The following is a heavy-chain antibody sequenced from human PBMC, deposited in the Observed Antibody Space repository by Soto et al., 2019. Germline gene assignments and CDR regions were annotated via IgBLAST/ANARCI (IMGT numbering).Heavy chain of an antibody. V-gene: IGHV3-7*01. D-gene: IGHD3-10*01. J-gene: IGHJ4*02. CDR2: IKQDGGEK. CDR3: ARETSAAWPYYLDY. CDR1: GVTVSSNY. Sequence: PGGSLRLSCAASGVTVSSNYMSWVRQAPGKGLEWVANIKQDGGEKYYLDSVKGRFTISRDNAKNSLYLQMNSLRAEDTAVYYCARETSAAWPYYLDYWGQGTLVTVSS.